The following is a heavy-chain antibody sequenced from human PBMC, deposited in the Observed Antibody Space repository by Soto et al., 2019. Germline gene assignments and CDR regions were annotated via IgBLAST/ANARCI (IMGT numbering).Heavy chain of an antibody. V-gene: IGHV3-9*01. Sequence: EVQLVESGGGLVQPGRSLRLSCAASGFTFDDYAMHWVRQAPGKGLEWVSGISWNSGSIGYADSVKGRFTISRDNAKNSLYLQMNSLRAEDTALYYCATGSGSYYNYWGQGTLVTVS. D-gene: IGHD3-10*01. CDR1: GFTFDDYA. CDR2: ISWNSGSI. J-gene: IGHJ4*02. CDR3: ATGSGSYYNY.